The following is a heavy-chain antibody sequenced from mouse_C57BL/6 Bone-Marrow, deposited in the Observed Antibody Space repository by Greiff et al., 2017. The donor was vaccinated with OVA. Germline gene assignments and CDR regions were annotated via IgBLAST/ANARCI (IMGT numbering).Heavy chain of an antibody. J-gene: IGHJ2*01. CDR1: GYTFTSYW. D-gene: IGHD2-14*01. V-gene: IGHV1-53*01. CDR2: INPGSGGT. CDR3: ARAELWVRRAFGY. Sequence: QVQLQQPGTELVKPGASVKLSCKASGYTFTSYWMHWVKQRPGQGLEWIGNINPGSGGTNYNEKFKSKATLTVDKSSSTDYMQLSSLTSEDSAVYYCARAELWVRRAFGYWGQGTTLTVSA.